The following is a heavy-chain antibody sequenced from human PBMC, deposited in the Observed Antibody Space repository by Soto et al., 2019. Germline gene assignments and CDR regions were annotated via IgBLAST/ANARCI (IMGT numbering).Heavy chain of an antibody. CDR1: GYPFGDYA. CDR2: IGPTEAHAP. J-gene: IGHJ3*01. D-gene: IGHD2-8*01. V-gene: IGHV3-23*01. Sequence: EVHLLESGGDLVQPGGTLILSCVASGYPFGDYAMRWVRQAPGKGLEWVSAIGPTEAHAPAYAASVKGRFTISRDNSRNILYLQMTSLRAEDTGVYYCATDAIPYSGRDDAFDLWGQATMVTVSS. CDR3: ATDAIPYSGRDDAFDL.